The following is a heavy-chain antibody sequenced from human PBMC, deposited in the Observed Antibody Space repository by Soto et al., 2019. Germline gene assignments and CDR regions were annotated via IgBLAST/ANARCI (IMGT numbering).Heavy chain of an antibody. CDR3: ARTRGDSSGVYYFDY. J-gene: IGHJ4*02. D-gene: IGHD3-22*01. Sequence: GSLRLSCAASGFSFSDYYMSWIRQAPGKGLEWFSYISSGGSTIDYADSVKGRFTSSKDNAKNSLYLQMNSLKAEDTAVYYCARTRGDSSGVYYFDYWGQGTLVTVSS. CDR1: GFSFSDYY. CDR2: ISSGGSTI. V-gene: IGHV3-11*01.